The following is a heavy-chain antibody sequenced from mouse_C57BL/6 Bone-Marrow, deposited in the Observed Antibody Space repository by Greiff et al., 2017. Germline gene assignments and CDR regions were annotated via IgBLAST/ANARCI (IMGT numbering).Heavy chain of an antibody. CDR1: GFSLTSYG. V-gene: IGHV2-2*01. CDR2: IWSGGST. J-gene: IGHJ4*01. D-gene: IGHD1-1*01. CDR3: ASPSYYYSDYYAMDY. Sequence: VQLQQSGPGLVQPSQSLSITCTVSGFSLTSYGVHWVRQSPGKGLEWLGVIWSGGSTDYNAAFISRLSISKDNSKSQVFLKMNSLQSDDTAIYYCASPSYYYSDYYAMDYWGQGTSVTVSS.